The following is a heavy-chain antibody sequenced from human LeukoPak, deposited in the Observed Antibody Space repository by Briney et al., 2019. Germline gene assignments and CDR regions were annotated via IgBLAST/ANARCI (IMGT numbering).Heavy chain of an antibody. D-gene: IGHD1-26*01. Sequence: GGSLRLSCAASGVTFSNAWMSWVRQAPGTGLGWVGRIKSKTDGGTTDYAASVKGRCTISRDDSKNTLYLLMNSLKTEDTAVYYCARDPYSGGYWNYYYYYMDVWGKGTTVTISS. CDR2: IKSKTDGGTT. CDR3: ARDPYSGGYWNYYYYYMDV. CDR1: GVTFSNAW. V-gene: IGHV3-15*01. J-gene: IGHJ6*03.